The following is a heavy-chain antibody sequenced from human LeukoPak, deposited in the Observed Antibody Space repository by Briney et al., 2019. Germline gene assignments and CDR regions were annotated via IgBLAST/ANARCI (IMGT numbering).Heavy chain of an antibody. D-gene: IGHD6-13*01. CDR1: GYTFTNYW. J-gene: IGHJ6*03. V-gene: IGHV5-51*01. Sequence: GESLKISCKGSGYTFTNYWIGWVRQMPGKGLEWMGIIYPGDSDTRYSPSFQGQVTISADKSISTAYLQWSSLKASDTAMYYCASPSSPNYYYMDVWGKGTTVTVSS. CDR3: ASPSSPNYYYMDV. CDR2: IYPGDSDT.